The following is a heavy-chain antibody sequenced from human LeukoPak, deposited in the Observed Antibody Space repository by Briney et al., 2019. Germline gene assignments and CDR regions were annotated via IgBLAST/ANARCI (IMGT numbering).Heavy chain of an antibody. CDR3: ARDISPAGTEDAFDI. CDR2: ISSSSSYI. Sequence: PGGSLRLSCAASGFTFNNYAMNWVRQAPGKGLEWVSSISSSSSYIYYADSVKGRFTISRDNAKNSLYLQMNSLRAEDTAVYYCARDISPAGTEDAFDIWGQGTMVTVSS. D-gene: IGHD1-1*01. J-gene: IGHJ3*02. V-gene: IGHV3-21*01. CDR1: GFTFNNYA.